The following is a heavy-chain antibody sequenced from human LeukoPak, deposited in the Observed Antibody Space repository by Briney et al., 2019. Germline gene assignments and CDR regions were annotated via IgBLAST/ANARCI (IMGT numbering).Heavy chain of an antibody. J-gene: IGHJ4*02. CDR1: GFRFDDYG. CDR2: DRYDGSTQ. Sequence: GGSLRLSCAASGFRFDDYGMSWVRQAPGKGLEWVSFDRYDGSTQQYADSVKGRFIVSRDNSKNTFYLQMNSLESEDTAVYYCAKPKVAFGMMSIGGHDYWGPGTLVTVS. CDR3: AKPKVAFGMMSIGGHDY. D-gene: IGHD3-10*01. V-gene: IGHV3-30*02.